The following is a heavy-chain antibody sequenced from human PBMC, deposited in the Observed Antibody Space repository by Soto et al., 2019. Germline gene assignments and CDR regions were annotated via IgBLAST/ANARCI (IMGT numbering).Heavy chain of an antibody. V-gene: IGHV4-39*01. J-gene: IGHJ4*02. D-gene: IGHD3-10*02. CDR2: IYYSGST. CDR3: ASFVRGVINSDY. Sequence: SETLSLTCTVSGGSISSSSYYWGWIRQPPGKGLEWIGSIYYSGSTYYNPSLKSRVTISVDTSKNQFSLKLSSVTAADTAVYYCASFVRGVINSDYWGQGTLVTVSS. CDR1: GGSISSSSYY.